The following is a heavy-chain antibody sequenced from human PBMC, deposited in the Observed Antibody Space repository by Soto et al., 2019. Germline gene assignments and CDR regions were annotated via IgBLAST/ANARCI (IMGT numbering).Heavy chain of an antibody. V-gene: IGHV3-9*01. J-gene: IGHJ6*03. CDR1: GFTFDDYA. Sequence: EVQLVESGGGLVQPGRSLRLSCAASGFTFDDYAMHWVRQAPGKGLEWVSGISWNSGSIVYADSVKGRFTISRDNAKNSLYLQMNSLRAEDTALYYCAKDGGRYGSGSYYHGRGYNYYYYYMDVWGKGTTVTVSS. D-gene: IGHD3-10*01. CDR3: AKDGGRYGSGSYYHGRGYNYYYYYMDV. CDR2: ISWNSGSI.